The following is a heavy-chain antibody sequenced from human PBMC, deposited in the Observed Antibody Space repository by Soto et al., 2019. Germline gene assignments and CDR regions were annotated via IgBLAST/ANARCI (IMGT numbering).Heavy chain of an antibody. Sequence: ASVKVSCKASGYTFTGYYMHWVRQAPGQGLEWMGWINPNSGGTNYAQKFQGRVTMTRDTSISTAYMELSRLRSDDTAVYCCARGFADYDILTGYYYYYGMDVWGQGTTVTVSS. CDR2: INPNSGGT. V-gene: IGHV1-2*02. J-gene: IGHJ6*02. CDR1: GYTFTGYY. D-gene: IGHD3-9*01. CDR3: ARGFADYDILTGYYYYYGMDV.